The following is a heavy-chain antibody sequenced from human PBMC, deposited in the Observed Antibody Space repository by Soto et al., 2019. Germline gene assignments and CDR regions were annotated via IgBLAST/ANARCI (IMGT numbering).Heavy chain of an antibody. Sequence: SETLSLTCAVYGGSFSGYYLSWIRQPPGKGLEWIGEINHSGSTNYNPSLKSRVTISVDTSKNQFSLKLSSVTAADTAVYYCARVEGELPLRLFDYWGQGTLVTVSS. CDR1: GGSFSGYY. V-gene: IGHV4-34*01. CDR2: INHSGST. J-gene: IGHJ4*02. CDR3: ARVEGELPLRLFDY. D-gene: IGHD1-26*01.